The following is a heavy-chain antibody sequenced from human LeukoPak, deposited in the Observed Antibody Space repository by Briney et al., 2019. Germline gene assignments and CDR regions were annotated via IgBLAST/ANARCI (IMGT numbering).Heavy chain of an antibody. J-gene: IGHJ3*02. Sequence: GGSLRLSCAASGFTFSSYSMNWVRQAPGKGLEWVSSISSSSSYIYYADSVKGRFTISRDNAKNSLYLQMNSLRAEDTAVYYCARDALSYDAFDIWGQGTMVTVSP. CDR2: ISSSSSYI. CDR1: GFTFSSYS. CDR3: ARDALSYDAFDI. D-gene: IGHD1-26*01. V-gene: IGHV3-21*01.